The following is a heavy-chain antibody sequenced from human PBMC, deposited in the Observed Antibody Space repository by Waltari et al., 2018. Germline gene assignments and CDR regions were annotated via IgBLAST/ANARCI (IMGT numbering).Heavy chain of an antibody. CDR3: ARGVSSWYSSSWTGFDY. V-gene: IGHV1-69*15. D-gene: IGHD6-13*01. CDR2: IIPIFGTA. J-gene: IGHJ4*02. Sequence: QVQLVQSGAEVKKPGSSVKASCKPSGGTFSSYAISWVRQAPGQGLEWMGRIIPIFGTANYAQKFQGRVTITADESTSTAYMELSSLRSEETAVYYCARGVSSWYSSSWTGFDYWGQGTLVTVSS. CDR1: GGTFSSYA.